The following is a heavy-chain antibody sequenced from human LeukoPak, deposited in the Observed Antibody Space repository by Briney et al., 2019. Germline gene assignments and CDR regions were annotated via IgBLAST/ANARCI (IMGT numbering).Heavy chain of an antibody. CDR2: IYYTGST. D-gene: IGHD6-13*01. CDR1: GGSIGSSSYH. J-gene: IGHJ4*02. CDR3: ARWAMAAADH. V-gene: IGHV4-39*01. Sequence: NASETLSLTCTVSGGSIGSSSYHWGWIRQPPGKGLEWIGTIYYTGSTYYNPSLKSRVTISVDTSKNQFSLKLTSVTAADTAVYYCARWAMAAADHWGQGTLVTVSS.